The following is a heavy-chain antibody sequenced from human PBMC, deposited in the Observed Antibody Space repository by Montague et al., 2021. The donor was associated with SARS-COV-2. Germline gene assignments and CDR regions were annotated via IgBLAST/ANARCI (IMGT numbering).Heavy chain of an antibody. J-gene: IGHJ4*02. CDR2: IDWDDDK. D-gene: IGHD4-23*01. CDR3: ARSYGTTVVTRAFDY. V-gene: IGHV2-70*01. Sequence: PPLVKPTQTLTLTCTFSGFSPSTSGMCVSWIRQPPGKALEWLTLIDWDDDKYYSTSLKTRLTISKDTSKNQVVLTMTNMDPVDTATYYCARSYGTTVVTRAFDYWGQGTLVTVSS. CDR1: GFSPSTSGMC.